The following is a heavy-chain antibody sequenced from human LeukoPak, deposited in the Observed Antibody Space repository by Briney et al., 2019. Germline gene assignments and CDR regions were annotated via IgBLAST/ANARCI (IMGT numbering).Heavy chain of an antibody. D-gene: IGHD3-22*01. CDR1: GFTFSSCA. J-gene: IGHJ4*02. CDR3: AKRGGYYYDSSGPTAEY. Sequence: PGRSLRLSCAVSGFTFSSCAMSWVRQAPGKGLEWVSGISGSGGSTYYTDSVKGRFTISRDNSKNRLYLQMNSLRADDTAVYYCAKRGGYYYDSSGPTAEYWGQGTLVTVSS. V-gene: IGHV3-23*01. CDR2: ISGSGGST.